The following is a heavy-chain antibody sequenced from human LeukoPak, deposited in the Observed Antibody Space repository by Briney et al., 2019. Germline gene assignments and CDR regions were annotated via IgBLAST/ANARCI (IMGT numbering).Heavy chain of an antibody. CDR1: GFTFSNYA. Sequence: GGSLRLSCAASGFTFSNYAMTWVRQAPGKGLEWVSYISSSGSTIYYADSVKGRFTISRDNAKNSLYLQMNSLRAEDTAVYYCARDDDYVWGSYRWSGYFDYWGQGTLVTVSS. D-gene: IGHD3-16*02. CDR3: ARDDDYVWGSYRWSGYFDY. CDR2: ISSSGSTI. J-gene: IGHJ4*02. V-gene: IGHV3-11*01.